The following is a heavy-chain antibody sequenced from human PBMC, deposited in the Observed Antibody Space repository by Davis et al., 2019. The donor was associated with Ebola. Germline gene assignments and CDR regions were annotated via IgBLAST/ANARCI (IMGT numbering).Heavy chain of an antibody. J-gene: IGHJ4*02. CDR1: GFTFSSYS. V-gene: IGHV3-48*01. CDR2: ISSSSSTI. CDR3: AKGTFSSWSNFDY. D-gene: IGHD6-13*01. Sequence: PGGSLRLSCAASGFTFSSYSMNWVRQAPGKGLEWVSYISSSSSTIYYADSVKGRFTISRDNAKNSLYLQMNSLRAEDTAVYYGAKGTFSSWSNFDYWGQGTLVTVSS.